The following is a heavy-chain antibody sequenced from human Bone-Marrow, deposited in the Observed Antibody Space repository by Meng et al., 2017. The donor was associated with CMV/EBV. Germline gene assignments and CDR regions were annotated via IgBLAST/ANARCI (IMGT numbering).Heavy chain of an antibody. D-gene: IGHD2-15*01. Sequence: ASVKVSCKASGYTFSSYYMHWVRQAPGQGLEWMGTINPSGGGTNYAQKFQGRVTMTRDTSTSTVYMELSSLRSEESAIYYCARDLGVVEGSYVISGMVVWGQGDTVNGAS. J-gene: IGHJ6*02. CDR1: GYTFSSYY. CDR3: ARDLGVVEGSYVISGMVV. V-gene: IGHV1-46*01. CDR2: INPSGGGT.